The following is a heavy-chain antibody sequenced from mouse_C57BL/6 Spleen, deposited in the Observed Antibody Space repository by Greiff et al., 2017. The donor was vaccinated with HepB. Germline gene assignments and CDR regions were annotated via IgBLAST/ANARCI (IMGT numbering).Heavy chain of an antibody. D-gene: IGHD1-1*01. CDR3: ARSYFITTGWYFDV. J-gene: IGHJ1*03. CDR2: INPNNGGT. CDR1: GYTFTDYN. Sequence: EVKLQESGPELVKPGASVKIPCKASGYTFTDYNMDWVKQSHGKSLEWIGDINPNNGGTIYNQKFKGKATLTVDKSSSTAYMELRSLTSEDTAVYYCARSYFITTGWYFDVWGTGTTVTVSS. V-gene: IGHV1-18*01.